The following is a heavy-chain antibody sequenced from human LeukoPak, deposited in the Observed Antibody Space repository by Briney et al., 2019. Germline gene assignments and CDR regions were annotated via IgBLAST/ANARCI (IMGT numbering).Heavy chain of an antibody. Sequence: ASVKVPCKTSGYTFPTYSINWVRQAPGQGLEWMGWISTYNGNTNYAQRLQGRVTMTTDTSTSTAYLELRSLRSYDTAMYYCARVGATSAYWGQGTLVTVSS. CDR3: ARVGATSAY. D-gene: IGHD1-26*01. CDR1: GYTFPTYS. V-gene: IGHV1-18*01. CDR2: ISTYNGNT. J-gene: IGHJ4*02.